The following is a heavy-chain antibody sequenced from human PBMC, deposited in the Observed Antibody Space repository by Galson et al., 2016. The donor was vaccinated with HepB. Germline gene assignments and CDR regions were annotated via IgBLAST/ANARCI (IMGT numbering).Heavy chain of an antibody. V-gene: IGHV3-30*18. Sequence: SLRLSCAASGFTFSPSGMHWVRLAPGKGLEWVAGIPYHGLTKYYADSVQGRFTISRDNSKNTLYLQLSSLRPEDTAIYYCAKAGSSGRSYWGQGTLVTVSS. CDR3: AKAGSSGRSY. CDR1: GFTFSPSG. CDR2: IPYHGLTK. J-gene: IGHJ4*02. D-gene: IGHD6-19*01.